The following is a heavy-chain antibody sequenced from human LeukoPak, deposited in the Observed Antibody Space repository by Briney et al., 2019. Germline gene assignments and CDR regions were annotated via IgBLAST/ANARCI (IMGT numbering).Heavy chain of an antibody. Sequence: GGSLRLSCAASGFTFNNYAMMWVRQAQGQGLEWVSAITGGGRTYYADSVKGRFTISRDNSKNTLYLQMNSLRAEDTALYFCARDPNGDYIGAFDFLGQGTVVTVSS. CDR2: ITGGGRT. J-gene: IGHJ3*01. CDR3: ARDPNGDYIGAFDF. V-gene: IGHV3-23*01. CDR1: GFTFNNYA. D-gene: IGHD4-17*01.